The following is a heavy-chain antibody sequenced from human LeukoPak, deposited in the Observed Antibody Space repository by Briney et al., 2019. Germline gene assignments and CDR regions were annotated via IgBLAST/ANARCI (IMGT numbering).Heavy chain of an antibody. CDR1: GFIFSGYD. Sequence: PGGSLRLSCAASGFIFSGYDMSWVRQAPGKGLEWVSGISNSGYSTYYADSVEGRFTISRDNSKNTLYLQMNSLRAEDTAVYYCAKDRAFIVGATALDYWGQGTLVTVSS. D-gene: IGHD1-26*01. CDR3: AKDRAFIVGATALDY. J-gene: IGHJ4*02. V-gene: IGHV3-23*01. CDR2: ISNSGYST.